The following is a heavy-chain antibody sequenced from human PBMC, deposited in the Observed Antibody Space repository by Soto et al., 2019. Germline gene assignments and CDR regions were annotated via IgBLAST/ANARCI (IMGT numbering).Heavy chain of an antibody. CDR2: NIPMIGRT. CDR3: ASWDYDVLTGYSYDD. D-gene: IGHD3-9*01. V-gene: IGHV1-69*01. CDR1: GGTFNNYG. J-gene: IGHJ4*02. Sequence: QVQLVQSGAEVKKPGSSVKVSCKASGGTFNNYGMGWVRQAPGQGPEWMGGNIPMIGRTNYAQKFQGRLTLTADASRSTAYMELRSLRSDDTAVYYCASWDYDVLTGYSYDDWGQGTLVTVSS.